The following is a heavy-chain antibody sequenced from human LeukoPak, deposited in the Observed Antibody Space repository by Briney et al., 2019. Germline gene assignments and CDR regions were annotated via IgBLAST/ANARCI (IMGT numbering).Heavy chain of an antibody. Sequence: AAAKVLCKGSGFTFSRLDIKRVGQAPGQGLEGMGLMNPNSGNTGYAQKLQGRLTMTTNTSISTAYMELSSPTSEHTAVYYCARDLQDSSGYSFSYWGQGTLVTVSS. D-gene: IGHD3-22*01. J-gene: IGHJ4*02. CDR1: GFTFSRLD. CDR3: ARDLQDSSGYSFSY. CDR2: MNPNSGNT. V-gene: IGHV1-8*01.